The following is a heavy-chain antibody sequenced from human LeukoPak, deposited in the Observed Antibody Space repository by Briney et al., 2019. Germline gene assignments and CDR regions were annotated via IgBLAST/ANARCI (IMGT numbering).Heavy chain of an antibody. CDR2: IRSKAYGGTT. D-gene: IGHD5-12*01. J-gene: IGHJ4*02. V-gene: IGHV3-49*03. Sequence: GGSLRLSCTASGFTFGDYAMSWFRQAPGKGLEWVGFIRSKAYGGTTEYAASVKGRFTISRDDSKSIAYLQMNSLKTEDTAVYYCTRIRVATFYGIDYWGQGTLVTVSS. CDR3: TRIRVATFYGIDY. CDR1: GFTFGDYA.